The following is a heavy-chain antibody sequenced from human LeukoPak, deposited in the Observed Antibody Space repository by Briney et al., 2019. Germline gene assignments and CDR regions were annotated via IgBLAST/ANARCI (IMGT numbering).Heavy chain of an antibody. Sequence: SETLSLTCAVYGGSFTGYYWSWIRQPPGKGLEWIGEIHHSGSTNYNPSLKSRVTISVDTSKNQFSLKLSSVTAADTAVYYCARGGTTVTTWLSYYYYYMDVWGKGTTVTVSS. J-gene: IGHJ6*03. CDR2: IHHSGST. D-gene: IGHD4-17*01. CDR1: GGSFTGYY. V-gene: IGHV4-34*01. CDR3: ARGGTTVTTWLSYYYYYMDV.